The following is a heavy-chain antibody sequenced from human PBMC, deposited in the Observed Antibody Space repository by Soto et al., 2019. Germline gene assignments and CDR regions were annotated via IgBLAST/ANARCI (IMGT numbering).Heavy chain of an antibody. V-gene: IGHV1-18*01. Sequence: QDQLVQSGAEVKKPGASVTVSCKASGYSFTNYGITWVRQAPGQGLEWMGWISAFNGNTHYAQKLQGRVTMTTDASTSTAYMELRSLRSDDTAVYYWARDRGVDPPVAGNTHYYYYMDVWGKGTTVIVSS. J-gene: IGHJ6*03. CDR1: GYSFTNYG. CDR3: ARDRGVDPPVAGNTHYYYYMDV. D-gene: IGHD6-19*01. CDR2: ISAFNGNT.